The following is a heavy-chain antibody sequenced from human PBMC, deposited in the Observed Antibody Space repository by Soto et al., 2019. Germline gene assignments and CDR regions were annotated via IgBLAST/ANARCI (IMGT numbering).Heavy chain of an antibody. D-gene: IGHD2-2*01. CDR3: ASVVSCYYGMGV. CDR1: GFTFSSYE. Sequence: GGSLRLSCAASGFTFSSYEMNWVRQAPGKGLEWVSYISSSGSTIYYADSVKGRFTISRDNAKNSLYLQMNSLRAEDTAVYYCASVVSCYYGMGVWGRVTRVAVSS. CDR2: ISSSGSTI. J-gene: IGHJ6*02. V-gene: IGHV3-48*03.